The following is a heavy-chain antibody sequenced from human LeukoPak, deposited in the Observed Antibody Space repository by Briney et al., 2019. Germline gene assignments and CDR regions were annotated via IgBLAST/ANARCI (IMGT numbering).Heavy chain of an antibody. Sequence: KPSETLSLTCAVYGGSFSGYYWSWIRQPPGKGLEWIGEINHSGSTNYNPSLKSRVTISVDTSKNQFSLKLSSVTAADTAVYYCARLSGSGSYYYRYYYYYMDVWGKGTTVTVSS. J-gene: IGHJ6*03. CDR1: GGSFSGYY. CDR3: ARLSGSGSYYYRYYYYYMDV. CDR2: INHSGST. D-gene: IGHD3-10*01. V-gene: IGHV4-34*01.